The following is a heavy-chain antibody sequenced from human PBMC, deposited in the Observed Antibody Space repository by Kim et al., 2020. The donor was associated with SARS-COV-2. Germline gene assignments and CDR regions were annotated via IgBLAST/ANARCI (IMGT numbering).Heavy chain of an antibody. J-gene: IGHJ4*02. CDR1: GFTFSNAW. V-gene: IGHV3-15*01. D-gene: IGHD2-15*01. Sequence: GGSLRLSCAASGFTFSNAWMSWVRQAPGKGLECVGRITSKTDGGTTDYAAPVKGRFTISRDDSKNTLYLQMNSVKTEDTAVYYCTTGGGSGGRCYGYWGQGTLVTVSS. CDR2: ITSKTDGGTT. CDR3: TTGGGSGGRCYGY.